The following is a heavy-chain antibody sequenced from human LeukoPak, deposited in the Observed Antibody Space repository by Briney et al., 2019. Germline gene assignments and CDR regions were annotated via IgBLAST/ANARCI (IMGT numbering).Heavy chain of an antibody. CDR2: IYYSGNT. V-gene: IGHV4-31*03. Sequence: SETLSLTFTVSGGSISSGVYYLGWVRQHPGKGLEWIGYIYYSGNTYYNPSLKSRVTISVDTSKNQFSLKVSSVTAADTAVYYCARDRGGYSGYFNYWGQGTLVTVSS. CDR3: ARDRGGYSGYFNY. D-gene: IGHD5-12*01. J-gene: IGHJ4*02. CDR1: GGSISSGVYY.